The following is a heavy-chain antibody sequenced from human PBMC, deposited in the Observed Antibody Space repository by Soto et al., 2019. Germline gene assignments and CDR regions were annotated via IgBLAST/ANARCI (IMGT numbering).Heavy chain of an antibody. J-gene: IGHJ4*02. D-gene: IGHD3-9*01. V-gene: IGHV3-23*01. Sequence: GSLRLSCAASGFTFSSYAMSWVRQAPGKGLEWVSAISGSGGSTYYADSVKGRFTISRDNSKNTLYLQMNSLRAEDTAVYYCAKEHYDILTGYYVPHYFDYWGQGTLVTVSS. CDR3: AKEHYDILTGYYVPHYFDY. CDR2: ISGSGGST. CDR1: GFTFSSYA.